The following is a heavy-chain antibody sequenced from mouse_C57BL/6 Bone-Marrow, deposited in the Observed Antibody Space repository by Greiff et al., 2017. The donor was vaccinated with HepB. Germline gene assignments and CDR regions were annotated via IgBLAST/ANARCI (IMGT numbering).Heavy chain of an antibody. D-gene: IGHD1-1*01. CDR1: GYTFTDYY. CDR3: AISDYYGSSHDY. V-gene: IGHV1-76*01. Sequence: VQLVESGAELVRPGASVKLSCKASGYTFTDYYINWVKQRPGQGLEWIARIYPGSGNTYYNEKFKGKATLTAEKSSSTAYMQLSSLTSEDSAVYFCAISDYYGSSHDYWGQGTTLTVSS. J-gene: IGHJ2*01. CDR2: IYPGSGNT.